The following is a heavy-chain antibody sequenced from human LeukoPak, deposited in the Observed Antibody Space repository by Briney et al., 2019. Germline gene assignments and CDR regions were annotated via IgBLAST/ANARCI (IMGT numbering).Heavy chain of an antibody. CDR1: GFSFYNYA. CDR2: IIGSSGST. V-gene: IGHV3-23*01. J-gene: IGHJ4*02. CDR3: AKGAYDYIEIAYFDY. Sequence: PGGSLRLSCVASGFSFYNYAMNWVRQAPGKGLEWVSLIIGSSGSTFYADSVKGRFTISREKSKNTLYLQMNRLRAEDMAVYYCAKGAYDYIEIAYFDYWGQGSLVTVSS. D-gene: IGHD5-12*01.